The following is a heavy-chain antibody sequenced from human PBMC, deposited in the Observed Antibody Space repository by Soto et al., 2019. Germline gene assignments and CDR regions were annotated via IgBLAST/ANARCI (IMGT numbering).Heavy chain of an antibody. V-gene: IGHV4-39*01. Sequence: PSETLSLTCTVSGGSISGSTYYWGWSRQPPGKGLEYIGIIYYSGSTYYNPSLKSRVTTSLDTSKNQFSLKLSSVTAADTAVYYCATKKGIEGANDWFDPWGQGTLVTVSS. CDR3: ATKKGIEGANDWFDP. CDR2: IYYSGST. J-gene: IGHJ5*02. CDR1: GGSISGSTYY. D-gene: IGHD1-26*01.